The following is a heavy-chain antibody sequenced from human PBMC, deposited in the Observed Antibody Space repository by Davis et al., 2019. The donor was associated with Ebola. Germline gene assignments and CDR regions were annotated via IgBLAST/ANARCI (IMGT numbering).Heavy chain of an antibody. CDR1: GFTFSNHA. CDR2: TSHNERER. V-gene: IGHV3-30*04. Sequence: PGGSLRLSCVASGFTFSNHAMHWVRQAPGKGLEWVAVTSHNERERFYGESVQGRFTISRDNSENVLYLQMDSLRPDDTAIYFCARALHDEVLDYWGQEPWSPSPQ. D-gene: IGHD1-1*01. CDR3: ARALHDEVLDY. J-gene: IGHJ4*01.